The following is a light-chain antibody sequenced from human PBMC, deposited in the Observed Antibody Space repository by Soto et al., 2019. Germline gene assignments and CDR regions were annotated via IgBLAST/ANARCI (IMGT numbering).Light chain of an antibody. Sequence: EIVLTQSPGTLSLSPGERATLSCRASQSVSSSYLAWYQQKPGQAPRLLIYDVSNRATGIPARFSGSGSGTDFTLTISSLEPEDFAVYYCQQYKQWPPITFGQGTRLEIK. J-gene: IGKJ5*01. CDR1: QSVSSSY. CDR3: QQYKQWPPIT. V-gene: IGKV3D-20*02. CDR2: DVS.